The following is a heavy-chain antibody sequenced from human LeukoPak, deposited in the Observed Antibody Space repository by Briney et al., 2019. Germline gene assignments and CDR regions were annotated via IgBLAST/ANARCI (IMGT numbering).Heavy chain of an antibody. CDR2: IYWDDDK. J-gene: IGHJ4*02. V-gene: IGHV2-5*02. D-gene: IGHD3-22*01. CDR3: AHRGRHYDSSGYYSSFDY. CDR1: GFSFSTSGVG. Sequence: SGPSLVNPPQTLTLTCTFSGFSFSTSGVGVGWIRQPPGLALECLALIYWDDDKRYSPSLKNRLTITKDNSKNQVVLTMAYMDPVDTATYYCAHRGRHYDSSGYYSSFDYWGQGTLVTVSS.